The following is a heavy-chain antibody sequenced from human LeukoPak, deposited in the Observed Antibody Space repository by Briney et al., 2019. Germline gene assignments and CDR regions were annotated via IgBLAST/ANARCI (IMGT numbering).Heavy chain of an antibody. Sequence: HSGGSLRLSCAASGFTFGSFWMSWVRQAPGKGLEWVAHIKEDGSMQSYVDSVKGRFTISRDNTKNSVYLQMNSLRAEDTAVYYCARVVTWFDPWGQGSLVTVSS. CDR2: IKEDGSMQ. CDR3: ARVVTWFDP. CDR1: GFTFGSFW. J-gene: IGHJ5*02. V-gene: IGHV3-7*04.